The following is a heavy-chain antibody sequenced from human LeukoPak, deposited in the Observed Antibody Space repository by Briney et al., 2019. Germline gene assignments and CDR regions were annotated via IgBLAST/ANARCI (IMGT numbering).Heavy chain of an antibody. V-gene: IGHV3-11*01. CDR2: VSSSGTAM. CDR3: AKDPGVVPAAMPSYFDY. D-gene: IGHD2-2*01. CDR1: GFTFSDFY. J-gene: IGHJ4*02. Sequence: GGPLRLSCAASGFTFSDFYMIWIRQAPGKGLEWVSYVSSSGTAMYYADSVKGRFTISRDNSKNKLYLQMNSLRAEDTAVYYCAKDPGVVPAAMPSYFDYWGQGTLVTVSS.